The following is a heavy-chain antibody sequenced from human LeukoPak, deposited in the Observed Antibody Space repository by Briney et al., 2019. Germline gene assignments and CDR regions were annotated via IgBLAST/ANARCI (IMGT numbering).Heavy chain of an antibody. CDR2: IRYDGSNK. CDR3: TRSGAIVVVVAPYNWFDP. Sequence: GGSLRLSCAASGFTFSSYGMHWVRQAPGKGLEWVAFIRYDGSNKYYADSVKGRFTISRDNSKNTLYLQMNSLKTEDTAVYYCTRSGAIVVVVAPYNWFDPWGQGTLVTVSS. J-gene: IGHJ5*02. CDR1: GFTFSSYG. D-gene: IGHD2-15*01. V-gene: IGHV3-30*02.